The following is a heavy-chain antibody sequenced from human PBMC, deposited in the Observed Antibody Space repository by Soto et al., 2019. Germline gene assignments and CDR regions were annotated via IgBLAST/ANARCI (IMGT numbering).Heavy chain of an antibody. V-gene: IGHV3-21*01. Sequence: EVQLVESGGGLVKPGGSLRLSCAASGFTFSSYSMNWVRQAPGKGLEWVSSISRSSSYIYYADSVKGRFTISRDNDKYSLYLQMNSLRAEDTAVYYCARDPRIAAASYYFDYWGQGSLVTVSS. CDR2: ISRSSSYI. J-gene: IGHJ4*02. D-gene: IGHD6-13*01. CDR3: ARDPRIAAASYYFDY. CDR1: GFTFSSYS.